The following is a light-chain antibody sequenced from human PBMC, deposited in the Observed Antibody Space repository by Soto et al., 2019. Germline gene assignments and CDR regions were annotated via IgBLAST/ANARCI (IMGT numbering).Light chain of an antibody. CDR2: EVS. J-gene: IGLJ1*01. CDR3: SSYTSSSTYV. V-gene: IGLV2-14*01. Sequence: QSALTQPASVSGSPGQSITISCTGTSSDVGGYNYVSWYQQHPVKAPKLMIYEVSNRPSGVSNRFSGSKSGNTASLTISGLQAEDEADYYCSSYTSSSTYVFGTGTKLTV. CDR1: SSDVGGYNY.